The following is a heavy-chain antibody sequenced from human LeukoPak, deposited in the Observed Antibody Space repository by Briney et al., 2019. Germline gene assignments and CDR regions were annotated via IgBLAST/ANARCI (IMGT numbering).Heavy chain of an antibody. CDR2: FDPEDGET. J-gene: IGHJ4*02. CDR1: GYTLTELS. Sequence: GASVKVSCKVSGYTLTELSMHWVRQAPGKGLEWMGGFDPEDGETIYAQKFQGRVTMTEDASTDTAYMELSSLRSEDTAVYYCATDSLSGSYHLDYWGQGTLVTVSS. CDR3: ATDSLSGSYHLDY. D-gene: IGHD1-26*01. V-gene: IGHV1-24*01.